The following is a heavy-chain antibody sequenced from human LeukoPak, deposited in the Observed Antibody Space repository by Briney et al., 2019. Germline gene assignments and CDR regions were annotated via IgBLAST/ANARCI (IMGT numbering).Heavy chain of an antibody. J-gene: IGHJ4*02. D-gene: IGHD1-1*01. Sequence: GGSLRLSCAASGFSFSDYSMNWVRQAPGRGLEWVSYVSGNSRTIYYADSARGRFTVSRDNAKNSLYLQMNGLRDEDTAVYYCARDTNWAFDFWGQGTLVTVSS. CDR1: GFSFSDYS. V-gene: IGHV3-48*02. CDR2: VSGNSRTI. CDR3: ARDTNWAFDF.